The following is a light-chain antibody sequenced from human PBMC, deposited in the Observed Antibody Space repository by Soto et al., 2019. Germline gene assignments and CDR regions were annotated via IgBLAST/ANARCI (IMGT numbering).Light chain of an antibody. CDR1: QGIRSY. J-gene: IGKJ1*01. Sequence: DIQLTQSPSFLSASVGDRVTITCRASQGIRSYFAWYQQKPGKAPKLLIYAASTLQSGVPSRFSGSGSGTEFTLTISSLQPEDCATYYCQQLNSYPWTFGQGTKVDIK. CDR3: QQLNSYPWT. CDR2: AAS. V-gene: IGKV1-9*01.